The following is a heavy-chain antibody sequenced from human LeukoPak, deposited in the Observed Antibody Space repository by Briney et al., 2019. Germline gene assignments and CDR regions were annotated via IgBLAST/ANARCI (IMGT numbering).Heavy chain of an antibody. CDR1: GRTFTNFW. J-gene: IGHJ4*02. CDR2: IKSDGTEQ. D-gene: IGHD4-11*01. CDR3: AGRDSARNPWAY. V-gene: IGHV3-7*01. Sequence: GGSLTLSCPASGRTFTNFWMNWIRRAPGRGLEWVANIKSDGTEQFYVDSVKGRFTISSDNAKNSVCLQMNSLRADDTAVYYCAGRDSARNPWAYWGQGTLVTVST.